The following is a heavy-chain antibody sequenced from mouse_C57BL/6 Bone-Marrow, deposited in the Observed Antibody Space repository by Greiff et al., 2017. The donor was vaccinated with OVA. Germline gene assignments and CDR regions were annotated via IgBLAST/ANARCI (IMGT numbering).Heavy chain of an antibody. V-gene: IGHV5-17*01. D-gene: IGHD1-1*01. J-gene: IGHJ4*01. CDR2: ISSGSSTI. CDR1: GFTFSDYG. Sequence: EVMLLESGGGLVKPGGSLKLSCAASGFTFSDYGMHWVRQAPEKGLEWVAYISSGSSTIYYADTVKGRFTISRDNAKNTLFLQMTSLRSEDTAMYYCARHGLRYHYYAMDYWGQGTSVTVSS. CDR3: ARHGLRYHYYAMDY.